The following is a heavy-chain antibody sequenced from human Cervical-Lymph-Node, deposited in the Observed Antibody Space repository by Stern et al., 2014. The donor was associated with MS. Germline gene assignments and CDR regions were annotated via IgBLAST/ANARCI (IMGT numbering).Heavy chain of an antibody. CDR3: ARWAYSSGWYNWFDP. J-gene: IGHJ5*02. CDR2: IYYSEST. Sequence: QVQLQESGPGLVKPSETLSLTCTVSGGSISSSSFYWGWLRQPPGKGLEWLVSIYYSESTYYNTSLKSRVTISDDTSKTQVLLKLSSGAAADTAVYYCARWAYSSGWYNWFDPWGQGTLVTVSS. D-gene: IGHD3-22*01. CDR1: GGSISSSSFY. V-gene: IGHV4-39*01.